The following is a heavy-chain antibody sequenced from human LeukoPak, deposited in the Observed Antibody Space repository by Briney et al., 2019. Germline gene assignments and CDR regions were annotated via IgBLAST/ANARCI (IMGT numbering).Heavy chain of an antibody. CDR2: IDSGGNT. CDR3: ARRKGISKSFDY. CDR1: GFTVSSNY. Sequence: GGSLRLSCVASGFTVSSNYMNWVRQAPGKGLEWVSVIDSGGNTYHADSVQGRFTISRDNSKNTLYLRMNSLRAEDTAVYYCARRKGISKSFDYWGQGTLVTVSS. V-gene: IGHV3-66*04. J-gene: IGHJ4*02. D-gene: IGHD4-11*01.